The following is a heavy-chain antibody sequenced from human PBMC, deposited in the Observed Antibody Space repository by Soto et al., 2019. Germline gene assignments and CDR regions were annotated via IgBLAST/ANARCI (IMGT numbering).Heavy chain of an antibody. CDR1: GGTFSSYA. Sequence: QVQLVQSGAEVKKPGSSVKVSCKASGGTFSSYAISWVRQAPGQGLEWMGGIIPIFGTANYAQKFQGRVTITADESTSTAYMELSSLRSEDKAVYYCAREGYCSGGSCYYYGMDVWGQGTTVTVSS. V-gene: IGHV1-69*01. CDR2: IIPIFGTA. CDR3: AREGYCSGGSCYYYGMDV. D-gene: IGHD2-15*01. J-gene: IGHJ6*02.